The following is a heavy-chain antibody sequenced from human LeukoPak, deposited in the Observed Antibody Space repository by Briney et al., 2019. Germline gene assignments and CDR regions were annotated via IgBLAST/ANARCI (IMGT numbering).Heavy chain of an antibody. V-gene: IGHV3-21*01. CDR2: ISSSSSYI. CDR1: GFTFSSYS. D-gene: IGHD3-22*01. Sequence: TGGSLRLSCAASGFTFSSYSMNWVRQAPGKGLEWVSSISSSSSYIYYADSVKGRFTISRDNAKNSLYLQMNSLRAEDTAVYYCARGSHGLSYYYGSSGYYYVNFDYWGQGTLVTVSS. CDR3: ARGSHGLSYYYGSSGYYYVNFDY. J-gene: IGHJ4*02.